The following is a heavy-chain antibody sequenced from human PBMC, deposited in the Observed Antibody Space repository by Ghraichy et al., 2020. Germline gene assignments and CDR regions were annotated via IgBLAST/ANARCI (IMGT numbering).Heavy chain of an antibody. CDR1: GFTVSSNH. Sequence: GGSLRLSRTVSGFTVSSNHMSWVRQAPGKGLEWVSVINSGGNTYYADSVKGRFTISRDNSKNTLYFQMSSLRAEDTAMYYCTTMRGDNWGQGTLVTVSS. CDR3: TTMRGDN. J-gene: IGHJ4*02. CDR2: INSGGNT. V-gene: IGHV3-66*01.